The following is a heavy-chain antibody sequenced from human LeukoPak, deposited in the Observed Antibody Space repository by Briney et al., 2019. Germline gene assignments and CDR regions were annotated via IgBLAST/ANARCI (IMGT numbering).Heavy chain of an antibody. D-gene: IGHD6-6*01. CDR2: IKQDGSEK. J-gene: IGHJ4*02. CDR3: ARVYSSSSGRALDY. CDR1: GFTSSTYW. Sequence: PGGSLRLSCAASGFTSSTYWMSWVRQAPGKGLEWVANIKQDGSEKYYVDSVKGRFTISRDNAKNSLYLQMNSLRAEDTAVYYCARVYSSSSGRALDYWGQGTLVTVSS. V-gene: IGHV3-7*01.